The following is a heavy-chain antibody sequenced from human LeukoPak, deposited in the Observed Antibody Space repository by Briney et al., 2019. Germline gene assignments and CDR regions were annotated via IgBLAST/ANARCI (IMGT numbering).Heavy chain of an antibody. CDR1: GFTFSSYA. Sequence: PGGSLRLSCAASGFTFSSYAMSWVRQAPGKGLEWVSLISGSGASTYYADSVKGQFTISRDNSKNTLYLQMNSLRAEDTAVYYCASRLSPPGFGELSPPFDYWGQGTLVTVSS. J-gene: IGHJ4*02. CDR2: ISGSGAST. CDR3: ASRLSPPGFGELSPPFDY. V-gene: IGHV3-23*01. D-gene: IGHD3-10*01.